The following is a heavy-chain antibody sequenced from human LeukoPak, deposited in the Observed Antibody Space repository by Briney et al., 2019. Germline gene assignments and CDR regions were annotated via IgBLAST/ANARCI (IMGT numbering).Heavy chain of an antibody. J-gene: IGHJ6*02. D-gene: IGHD2-15*01. CDR3: AKGGVAATTSYYYYGMDV. CDR2: ISGSGGST. CDR1: GFTFSSYA. V-gene: IGHV3-23*01. Sequence: QSGGSLRLSCAASGFTFSSYAMSWVRQAPGKGLEWVSAISGSGGSTYYADSVKGRFTISRDNSKNTLYLQMNSLRAEDTAVYYCAKGGVAATTSYYYYGMDVWGQGTTVTVSS.